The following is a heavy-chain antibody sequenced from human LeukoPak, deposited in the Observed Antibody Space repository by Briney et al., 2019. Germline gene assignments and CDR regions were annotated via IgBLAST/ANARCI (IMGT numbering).Heavy chain of an antibody. Sequence: GRSLRLSCAASGFTFGSYGMHWVRQAPGKGLEWVAVIWYDGSNKYYADSVKGRFTISRDNSKNTLYLQMNSLRAEDTAVYYCAKHDYYYGMDVWGQGTTVTVSS. V-gene: IGHV3-33*06. CDR2: IWYDGSNK. J-gene: IGHJ6*02. CDR1: GFTFGSYG. CDR3: AKHDYYYGMDV.